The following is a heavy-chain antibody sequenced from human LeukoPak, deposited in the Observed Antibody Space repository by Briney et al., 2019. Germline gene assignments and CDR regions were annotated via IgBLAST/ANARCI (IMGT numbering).Heavy chain of an antibody. J-gene: IGHJ6*03. CDR3: AKEGLRDGCYRLGLDYYYMDV. CDR2: MRYDGSNE. D-gene: IGHD5-24*01. CDR1: GFTFTNYG. Sequence: GGSLRLACAASGFTFTNYGMHWVRQAPGKGLEWVTFMRYDGSNEYYADSVKGRFTVSRDNSKNTLYLQMNSLRAEDTAVYFCAKEGLRDGCYRLGLDYYYMDVWGKGTTVTISS. V-gene: IGHV3-30*02.